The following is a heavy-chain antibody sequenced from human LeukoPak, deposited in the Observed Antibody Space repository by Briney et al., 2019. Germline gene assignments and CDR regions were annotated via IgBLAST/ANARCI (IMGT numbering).Heavy chain of an antibody. J-gene: IGHJ4*02. CDR3: ARGYSSGCPDY. D-gene: IGHD6-19*01. V-gene: IGHV4-39*07. CDR2: IYHSGST. Sequence: PSETLSLTCTVSGGSISSSSYYWGWIRQPPGKGLEWIGEIYHSGSTNYNPSLKSRVTISVDTSKNQFSLKLSSVTAADTAVYYCARGYSSGCPDYWGQGTLVTVSS. CDR1: GGSISSSSYY.